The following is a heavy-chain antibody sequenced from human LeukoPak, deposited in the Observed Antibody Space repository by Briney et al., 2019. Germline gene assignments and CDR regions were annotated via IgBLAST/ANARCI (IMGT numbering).Heavy chain of an antibody. D-gene: IGHD5-18*01. J-gene: IGHJ4*02. CDR3: ARQVDTTMALPDY. CDR2: ISGYNGNT. CDR1: GYTFTSYG. Sequence: ASVKVSCKASGYTFTSYGISWVRKAPGQGLEWMGWISGYNGNTNYAQKFQGRVTMTTDTSTSTAYMELRSLRSDDTAIYYCARQVDTTMALPDYWGQGTLVTVSS. V-gene: IGHV1-18*01.